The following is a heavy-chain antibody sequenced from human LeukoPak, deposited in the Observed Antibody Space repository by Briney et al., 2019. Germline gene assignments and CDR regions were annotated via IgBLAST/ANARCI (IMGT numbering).Heavy chain of an antibody. V-gene: IGHV3-74*01. CDR2: INSDGRST. Sequence: PGGSLRLFCAASGFTFSNYWMHWVRQAPGKGLVWVSRINSDGRSTNYADSVKGRFTISRDNAKNTLYLQMNSLRAEDTAVYYCARGADSGYSSDNWGQGTLVSVSS. CDR1: GFTFSNYW. CDR3: ARGADSGYSSDN. D-gene: IGHD3-9*01. J-gene: IGHJ4*02.